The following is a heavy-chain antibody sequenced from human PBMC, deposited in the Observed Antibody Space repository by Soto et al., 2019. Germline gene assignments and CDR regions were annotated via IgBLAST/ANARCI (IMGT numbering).Heavy chain of an antibody. J-gene: IGHJ4*02. V-gene: IGHV4-34*01. CDR1: GGSFSGYY. Sequence: SETLSLTCAVYGGSFSGYYWSWIRQPPGKGLEWIGEINHSGSTNYNPSLKSRVTISVDTSKNQFSLKLSSVTAADTAVYYCARGDVTYYYDSSGSTPPRLFDYWGQGTLVTVSS. CDR2: INHSGST. D-gene: IGHD3-22*01. CDR3: ARGDVTYYYDSSGSTPPRLFDY.